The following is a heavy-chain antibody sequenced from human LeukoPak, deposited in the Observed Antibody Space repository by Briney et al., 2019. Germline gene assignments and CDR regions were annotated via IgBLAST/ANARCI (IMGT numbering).Heavy chain of an antibody. V-gene: IGHV3-23*01. CDR1: GSTFSTYP. CDR2: ISGNSVTI. J-gene: IGHJ4*02. CDR3: AKILSGTYSFDL. Sequence: GGSLRLSCTASGSTFSTYPMTWVRQAPGQGLEWVSAISGNSVTIYYADSVKGRFTISGDNSKNTLYLQMYSLRAEDTAVYYCAKILSGTYSFDLWGQGTLATVFS. D-gene: IGHD1-26*01.